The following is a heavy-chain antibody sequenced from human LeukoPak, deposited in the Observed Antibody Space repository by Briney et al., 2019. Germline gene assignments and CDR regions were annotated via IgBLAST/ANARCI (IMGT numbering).Heavy chain of an antibody. CDR3: ARARLASIRRASYYYTDV. Sequence: SETLSLTCAVYGGSFSGYYWNWIRRPPGKGLEWIGEVNHFGDTNDNPSLKSRVTISADTSKNQFSLKLTSVTAADTAVYYCARARLASIRRASYYYTDVWGRGTTVTVSS. CDR2: VNHFGDT. J-gene: IGHJ6*03. CDR1: GGSFSGYY. D-gene: IGHD2-2*02. V-gene: IGHV4-34*01.